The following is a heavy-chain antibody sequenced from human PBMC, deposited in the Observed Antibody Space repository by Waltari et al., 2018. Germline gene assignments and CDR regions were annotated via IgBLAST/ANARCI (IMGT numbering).Heavy chain of an antibody. Sequence: EVQLVESGGGLIQPGWSLRLSCAASGFTVSSTYLLWVRQAPGKGLEWVSVIYSGGSTYYADSVKGRFTISRDNSKNTLYLQMNSLRAEDTAVYYCARAYDSSGYYDAFDIWGQGTMVTVSS. D-gene: IGHD3-22*01. CDR2: IYSGGST. CDR1: GFTVSSTY. CDR3: ARAYDSSGYYDAFDI. J-gene: IGHJ3*02. V-gene: IGHV3-53*01.